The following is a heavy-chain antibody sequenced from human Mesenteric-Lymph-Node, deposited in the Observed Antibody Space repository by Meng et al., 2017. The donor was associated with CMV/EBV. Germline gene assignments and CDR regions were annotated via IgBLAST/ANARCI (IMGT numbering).Heavy chain of an antibody. V-gene: IGHV1-2*02. D-gene: IGHD2-2*01. J-gene: IGHJ6*02. CDR1: GYTFTGYY. CDR3: ARAVPAAIYYYYYGMDV. CDR2: INPNSGGT. Sequence: ASVKVSCKASGYTFTGYYMHWVRQAPGQGLELMGWINPNSGGTNYAQKFQGRVTMTRDTSISTAYMELSRLRSDDTAVYYCARAVPAAIYYYYYGMDVWGQGTTVTVSS.